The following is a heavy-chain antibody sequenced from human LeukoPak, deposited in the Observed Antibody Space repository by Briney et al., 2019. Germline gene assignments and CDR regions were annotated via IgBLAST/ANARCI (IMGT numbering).Heavy chain of an antibody. CDR1: GFTFSTYV. Sequence: GCSLRLSCAASGFTFSTYVMTWVRQAPGKGLEWVSSITGGGDFTYYADSVKGRFTISRDSSKNTLYLQMNSLRAGDTAIYYCARARGNYWFDYWGQGTLVTVSS. CDR3: ARARGNYWFDY. J-gene: IGHJ4*02. CDR2: ITGGGDFT. D-gene: IGHD1-7*01. V-gene: IGHV3-23*01.